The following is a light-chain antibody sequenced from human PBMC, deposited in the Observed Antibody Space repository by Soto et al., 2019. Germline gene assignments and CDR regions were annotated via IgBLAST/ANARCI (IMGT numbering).Light chain of an antibody. CDR3: QQYNNCPPYT. CDR1: QSGSRN. CDR2: GAS. J-gene: IGKJ2*01. V-gene: IGKV3-15*01. Sequence: EIVMTQSPATLSVSPGERATLSCRASQSGSRNLAWYQQKPGQAPRLLIYGASTRATGIPARFSGSGSGTEFTLTISSLQSEDFAVYYCQQYNNCPPYTFGQWTKLEIK.